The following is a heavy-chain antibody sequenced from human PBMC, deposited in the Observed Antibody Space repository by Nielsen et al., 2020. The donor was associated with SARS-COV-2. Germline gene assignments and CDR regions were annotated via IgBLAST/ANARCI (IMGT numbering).Heavy chain of an antibody. CDR3: ARGPSTVTTYDY. CDR1: GYTFTSYD. CDR2: MNPNSDNA. Sequence: ASVKVSCKASGYTFTSYDINWVRQATGQGLEWMGWMNPNSDNAGYAQKFQGRVTMTRNTSISTAYMELSSLRSEDTAVYYCARGPSTVTTYDYWGQGTLVTVSS. J-gene: IGHJ4*02. V-gene: IGHV1-8*01. D-gene: IGHD4-17*01.